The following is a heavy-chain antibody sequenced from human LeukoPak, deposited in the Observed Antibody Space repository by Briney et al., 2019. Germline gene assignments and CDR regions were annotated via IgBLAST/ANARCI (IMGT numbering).Heavy chain of an antibody. CDR1: SFTFSSYA. CDR2: ISSTWGST. V-gene: IGHV3-64*05. CDR3: VQMTDDSGEPFDY. D-gene: IGHD4-17*01. J-gene: IGHJ4*02. Sequence: GGSLRLSCSASSFTFSSYAMHWVRQAPGEGLGYVSAISSTWGSTYYADYVNGRFQTSRDNSENTLYVQMRSVRGEDTAVNYSVQMTDDSGEPFDYWGQGNLVTVSP.